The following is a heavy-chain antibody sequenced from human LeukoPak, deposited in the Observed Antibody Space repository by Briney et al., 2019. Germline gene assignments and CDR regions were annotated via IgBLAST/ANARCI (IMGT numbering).Heavy chain of an antibody. CDR3: ARAQVPAASTVTTLDY. D-gene: IGHD2-2*01. J-gene: IGHJ4*02. Sequence: ASVKVSCKASGGTFSSYAISWVRQAPGQGLEWMGGIIPIFGTANYAQKFQGRVTITADESTSTAYMELSSLRSEDTAVYYCARAQVPAASTVTTLDYWGQGTLVTVSS. CDR2: IIPIFGTA. V-gene: IGHV1-69*01. CDR1: GGTFSSYA.